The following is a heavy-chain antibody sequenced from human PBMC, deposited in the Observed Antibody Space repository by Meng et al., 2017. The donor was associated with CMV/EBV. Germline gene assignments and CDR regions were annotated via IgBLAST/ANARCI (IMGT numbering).Heavy chain of an antibody. CDR1: GGSISSGGYS. J-gene: IGHJ4*02. Sequence: SGGSISSGGYSWSWIRQPPGKGLEWIGYIYHSVSTYYNPSLKSRVTISVDRSTNQFSLKLSSVTAADTAVYYCARYSSSWSPYFDYWGQGTLVTVSS. CDR2: IYHSVST. V-gene: IGHV4-30-2*01. CDR3: ARYSSSWSPYFDY. D-gene: IGHD6-13*01.